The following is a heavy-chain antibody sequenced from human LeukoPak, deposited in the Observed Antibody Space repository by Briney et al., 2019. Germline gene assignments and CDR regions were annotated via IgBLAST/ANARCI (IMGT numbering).Heavy chain of an antibody. J-gene: IGHJ4*02. V-gene: IGHV4-39*01. CDR3: ARWADVIRTANFDS. Sequence: SETLSLTCTVSSVSISITYSWDRIRQPLGKGLGWISTISYSGSAYYNPSLKGRVTLSVDTSKNQFSLKLRSVTAADTAVYYCARWADVIRTANFDSWGQGTLVAVSS. D-gene: IGHD2-21*01. CDR2: ISYSGSA. CDR1: SVSISITYS.